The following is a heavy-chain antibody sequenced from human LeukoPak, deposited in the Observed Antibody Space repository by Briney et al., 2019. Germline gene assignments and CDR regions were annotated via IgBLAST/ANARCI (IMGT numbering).Heavy chain of an antibody. CDR1: GFTFSSYA. CDR2: ISYDGSNK. D-gene: IGHD6-19*01. J-gene: IGHJ4*02. V-gene: IGHV3-30*04. Sequence: LPGGSLRLSCAASGFTFSSYALHWLRQAPGKGLEWVVVISYDGSNKYYADPVKGRFTISRDNSKNTLYLQMNSLRAEDTAVYYCARDSSPHYSSGWYTADYWGQGTLVTVSS. CDR3: ARDSSPHYSSGWYTADY.